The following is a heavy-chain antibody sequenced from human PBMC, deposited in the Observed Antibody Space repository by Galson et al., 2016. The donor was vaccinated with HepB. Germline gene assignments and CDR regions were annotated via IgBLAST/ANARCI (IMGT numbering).Heavy chain of an antibody. D-gene: IGHD3-22*01. CDR3: AREGLYYYDSSGYYLDC. V-gene: IGHV1-46*01. CDR1: GYTFTSYY. CDR2: INPSGGST. Sequence: GYTFTSYYMHWVRQAPGQGLEWMGIINPSGGSTSYAQKFQGRVTMTRDTSTSTVYMELSSLRSEDTAVYYCAREGLYYYDSSGYYLDCWGQGTLVTVSS. J-gene: IGHJ4*02.